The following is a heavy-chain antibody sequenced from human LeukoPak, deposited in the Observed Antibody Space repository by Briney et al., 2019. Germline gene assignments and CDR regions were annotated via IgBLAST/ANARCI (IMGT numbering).Heavy chain of an antibody. CDR3: ATYSSGWYGYYFDY. Sequence: ASETLSLTCTVSGGSISSYYWSWIRQPPGKGLEWIGYIYYSGSTNYNPSLKSRVTISVDTSKNQFSLKLSSVTAADTAVYYCATYSSGWYGYYFDYWGQGTLVTVSS. CDR1: GGSISSYY. CDR2: IYYSGST. D-gene: IGHD6-19*01. V-gene: IGHV4-59*01. J-gene: IGHJ4*02.